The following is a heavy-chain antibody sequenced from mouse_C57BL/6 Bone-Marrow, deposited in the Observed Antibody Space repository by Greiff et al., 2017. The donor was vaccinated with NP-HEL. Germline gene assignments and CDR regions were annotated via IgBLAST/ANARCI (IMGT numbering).Heavy chain of an antibody. Sequence: ESGPGLVKPSQSLSLTCSVTGYSITSGYYWNWIRQFPGNKLEWMGYISYDGSNNYNPSLKNRISITRDTSKNQFFLKLNSVTTEDTATYYCAREAYYYSYWGQGTLVTVSA. J-gene: IGHJ3*01. CDR3: AREAYYYSY. V-gene: IGHV3-6*01. CDR1: GYSITSGYY. CDR2: ISYDGSN. D-gene: IGHD1-1*01.